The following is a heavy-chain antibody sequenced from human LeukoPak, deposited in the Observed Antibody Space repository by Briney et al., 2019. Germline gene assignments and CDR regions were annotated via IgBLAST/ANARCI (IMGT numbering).Heavy chain of an antibody. V-gene: IGHV1-24*01. Sequence: ASVKVSCKVSGYTLTELSMHWVRQAPGKGLEWMGGFDPEDGETIYAQKFQGRVTMTEDTSTDTAYMELSSLRSEDTAVYYCARDGGSSSNWSFDYWGPGTLVTVSS. D-gene: IGHD6-13*01. CDR2: FDPEDGET. J-gene: IGHJ4*02. CDR3: ARDGGSSSNWSFDY. CDR1: GYTLTELS.